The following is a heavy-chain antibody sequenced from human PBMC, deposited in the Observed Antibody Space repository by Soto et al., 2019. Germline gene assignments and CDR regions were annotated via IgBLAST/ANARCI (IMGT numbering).Heavy chain of an antibody. V-gene: IGHV1-18*01. Sequence: QVQLVQSGAEVKKPGASVKVSCKASGYTFSNYGISWVRQGPGQGLEWMGWISGYNGNTHYEEKVEDRIKMTTDTRTSTTYLELRSLRSEDTAVYFCARDPGFGFGYSYAFAMDVWGQGTTVTVSS. J-gene: IGHJ6*02. CDR3: ARDPGFGFGYSYAFAMDV. CDR1: GYTFSNYG. CDR2: ISGYNGNT. D-gene: IGHD5-18*01.